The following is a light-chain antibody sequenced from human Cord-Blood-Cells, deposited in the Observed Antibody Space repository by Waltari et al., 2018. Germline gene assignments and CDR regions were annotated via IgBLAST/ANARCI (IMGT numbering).Light chain of an antibody. CDR1: ISHVCGYHY. V-gene: IGLV2-14*01. J-gene: IGLJ3*02. CDR3: SSYTSSSTLV. Sequence: QSALTQPASVSGSPGPSLTISFPGTISHVCGYHYASWHQQHPGKAPKLMIYDVSHRPSGVSNRFSGSKSGNTASLTISGLHAEDEADYYCSSYTSSSTLVFGGGTKLTVL. CDR2: DVS.